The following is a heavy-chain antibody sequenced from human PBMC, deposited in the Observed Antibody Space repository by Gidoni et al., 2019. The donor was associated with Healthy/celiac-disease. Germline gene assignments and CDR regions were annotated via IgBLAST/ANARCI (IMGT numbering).Heavy chain of an antibody. Sequence: QVQLQESGPGLVKPSQTLSLTCPVSGGSIRSGDYYWSWVRQHPGKGLEWIGYIYYSGSTYYNPARKSRVTISVETSKNQFSLKLSSGTAADTDVYYCARGGPTYYYGMDVWGQGTTVTVSS. J-gene: IGHJ6*02. D-gene: IGHD3-10*01. V-gene: IGHV4-30-4*01. CDR3: ARGGPTYYYGMDV. CDR1: GGSIRSGDYY. CDR2: IYYSGST.